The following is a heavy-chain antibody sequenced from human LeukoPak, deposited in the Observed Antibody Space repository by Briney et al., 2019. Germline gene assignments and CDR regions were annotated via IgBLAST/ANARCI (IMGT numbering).Heavy chain of an antibody. CDR3: ARDSVRSVFFAPRRGPPNWFDP. J-gene: IGHJ5*02. Sequence: GGSLRLSCAASGFTFSSYSMNWVRQAPGKGLEWVSYISSSSSTIYYADSVKGRFTISRDNAKNSLYLQMNSLRAEDTAVYYCARDSVRSVFFAPRRGPPNWFDPWGQGTLVTVSS. CDR1: GFTFSSYS. CDR2: ISSSSSTI. V-gene: IGHV3-48*04. D-gene: IGHD3-10*02.